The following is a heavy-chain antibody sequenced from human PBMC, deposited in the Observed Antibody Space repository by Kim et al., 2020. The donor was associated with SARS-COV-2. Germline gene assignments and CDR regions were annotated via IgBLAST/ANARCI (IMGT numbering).Heavy chain of an antibody. D-gene: IGHD3-10*01. Sequence: VKGRFTISRDNSKNTLYLQMNSLRAEDTAVYYCARDTYYYGSGSNGMDVWGQGTTVTVSS. V-gene: IGHV3-30*07. J-gene: IGHJ6*02. CDR3: ARDTYYYGSGSNGMDV.